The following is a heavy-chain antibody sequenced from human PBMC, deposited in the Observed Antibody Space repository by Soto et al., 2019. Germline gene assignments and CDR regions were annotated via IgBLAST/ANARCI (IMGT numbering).Heavy chain of an antibody. CDR3: ARGESGLDTAMVATDAFDI. D-gene: IGHD5-18*01. V-gene: IGHV1-69*13. CDR1: EGTFSSYA. Sequence: SVKVSCKASEGTFSSYAISWVRQAPGQGLEWMGGIIPIFGTANYAQKFQGRVTITADESTSTAYMELSSLRSEDTAVYYCARGESGLDTAMVATDAFDIWG. CDR2: IIPIFGTA. J-gene: IGHJ3*02.